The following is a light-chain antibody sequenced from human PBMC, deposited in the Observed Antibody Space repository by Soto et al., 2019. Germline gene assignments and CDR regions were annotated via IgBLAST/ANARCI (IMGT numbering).Light chain of an antibody. CDR1: QSVSSNY. Sequence: EIVLTQSPGTLSLSPGERATLSCRASQSVSSNYLAWYQHKPGQAPRLLIYGAATRATGIPDRFSGSGSGTDFTLTISRLAPEDFVVYYCQQYGRSPTFGQGTKVDIK. CDR2: GAA. CDR3: QQYGRSPT. J-gene: IGKJ1*01. V-gene: IGKV3-20*01.